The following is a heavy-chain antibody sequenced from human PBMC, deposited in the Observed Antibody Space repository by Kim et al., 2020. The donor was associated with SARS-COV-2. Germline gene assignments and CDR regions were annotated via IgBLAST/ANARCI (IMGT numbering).Heavy chain of an antibody. V-gene: IGHV3-30*18. CDR3: AKLIYFGSGSFDY. CDR1: GFTFSSYG. D-gene: IGHD3-10*01. CDR2: ISYDGNNK. Sequence: GGSLRLSCEASGFTFSSYGMHWVRQAPGKGLEWVAVISYDGNNKNYADSVKGRFTISRDNSKNTLYLQMNSLRAEDTAVYYCAKLIYFGSGSFDYWGQGTLVTVSS. J-gene: IGHJ4*02.